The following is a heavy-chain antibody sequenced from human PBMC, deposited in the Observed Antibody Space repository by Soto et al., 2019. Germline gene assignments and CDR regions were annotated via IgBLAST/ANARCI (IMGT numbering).Heavy chain of an antibody. Sequence: SQTLSLTCVISGDSVSSNSAAWNWIRLSPSRGLEWLARTYYRSRWYNDYAVSVRSRITVNPDTSKNQFSLQLTSVTPEDTAVYYCAGTTSHHWLYMDVWGKGATVTVAS. CDR2: TYYRSRWYN. J-gene: IGHJ6*03. CDR1: GDSVSSNSAA. D-gene: IGHD1-7*01. V-gene: IGHV6-1*01. CDR3: AGTTSHHWLYMDV.